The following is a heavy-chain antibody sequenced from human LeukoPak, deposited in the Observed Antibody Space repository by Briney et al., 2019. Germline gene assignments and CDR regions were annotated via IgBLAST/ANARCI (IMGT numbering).Heavy chain of an antibody. CDR3: ARHYYDTSGYYGRDYFDY. J-gene: IGHJ4*02. V-gene: IGHV3-7*01. CDR1: GFTFSYYW. Sequence: GGSLRLSCAASGFTFSYYWMSWVRQAPGKGPEWVANIKQDGTEKYYVDSVKGRFTISGDNAKNSLYLQMNSLRAEDTAVYYCARHYYDTSGYYGRDYFDYWGQGTLVTVSS. CDR2: IKQDGTEK. D-gene: IGHD3-22*01.